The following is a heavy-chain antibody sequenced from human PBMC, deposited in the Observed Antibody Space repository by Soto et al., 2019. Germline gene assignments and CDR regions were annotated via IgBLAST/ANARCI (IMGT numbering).Heavy chain of an antibody. D-gene: IGHD1-26*01. CDR3: ARDAGSESYLAY. V-gene: IGHV1-18*01. J-gene: IGHJ4*02. CDR2: ISPFNGHT. CDR1: GYTFTNYV. Sequence: HVQLVQSGGEVKKPGASVKVSCKPSGYTFTNYVISWVRQAPGQGLEYMGWISPFNGHTKYAQKFQGRVTLTTETSTSTAYMELRSLINDDTAVYYCARDAGSESYLAYWGQGTLDSVSS.